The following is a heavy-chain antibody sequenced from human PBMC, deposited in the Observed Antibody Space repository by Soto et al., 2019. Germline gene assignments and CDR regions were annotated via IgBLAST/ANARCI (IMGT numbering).Heavy chain of an antibody. V-gene: IGHV4-39*01. D-gene: IGHD6-19*01. CDR1: GDSVSSSHYY. J-gene: IGHJ4*02. Sequence: QLQLQESGPGLVKPSETLSVTCTVSGDSVSSSHYYWGWIRLPPGKGLEWIGSVYYSGSTYYNPPLKSRVTLSVDTSKNQFSLKLSSVTAADAAIYSCARHPTFSGWEYYFDYWGQGTLVTVSS. CDR2: VYYSGST. CDR3: ARHPTFSGWEYYFDY.